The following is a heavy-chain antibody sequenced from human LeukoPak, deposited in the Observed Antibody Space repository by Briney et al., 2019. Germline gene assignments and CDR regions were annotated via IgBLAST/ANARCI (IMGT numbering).Heavy chain of an antibody. Sequence: ASLWVSCEASGDTFTAYNFQWGCHAPGQGLEWMGWINPNSGGTKYAQKFQGRVTMTRDTSIDTTYMELSRLSSDDTAVYYCARNGRGTYDYWGQGTRVTVSS. J-gene: IGHJ4*02. CDR1: GDTFTAYN. CDR2: INPNSGGT. D-gene: IGHD3-16*01. CDR3: ARNGRGTYDY. V-gene: IGHV1-2*02.